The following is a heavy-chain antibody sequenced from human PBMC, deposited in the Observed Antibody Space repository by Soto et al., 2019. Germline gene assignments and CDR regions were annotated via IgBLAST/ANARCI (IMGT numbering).Heavy chain of an antibody. CDR2: IYYSGST. Sequence: SETLSLTCTVSGGSISSISYYWGWIRQPPGKGLEWIGSIYYSGSTYYNPSLKSRVTISVDTSKNQFSLKLSSVTAADTAVYYCASSYGSTSCCHYYYYMDVWGKGTTVTVSS. CDR3: ASSYGSTSCCHYYYYMDV. D-gene: IGHD2-2*01. J-gene: IGHJ6*03. V-gene: IGHV4-39*01. CDR1: GGSISSISYY.